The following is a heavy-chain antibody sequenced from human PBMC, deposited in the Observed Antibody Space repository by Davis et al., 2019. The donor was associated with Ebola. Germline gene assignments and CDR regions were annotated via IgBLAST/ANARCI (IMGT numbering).Heavy chain of an antibody. Sequence: SVKVSCKASGYTFTSYGISWVRQAPGQGLEWMGGIIPIFGTANYAQKFQGRVTITADESTSTAYMELSSLRSEDTAVYYCARVGSSWTVDYYYGMDVWGKGTTVAVSS. CDR2: IIPIFGTA. J-gene: IGHJ6*04. CDR3: ARVGSSWTVDYYYGMDV. V-gene: IGHV1-69*13. CDR1: GYTFTSYG. D-gene: IGHD6-13*01.